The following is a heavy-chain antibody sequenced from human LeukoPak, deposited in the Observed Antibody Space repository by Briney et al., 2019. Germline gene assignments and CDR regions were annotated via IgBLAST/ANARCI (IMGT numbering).Heavy chain of an antibody. Sequence: GGSLRLSCAAPGFTFSAFSMNWVRQAPGKGLEWVSYISSSGMYIYYTDSVKDRFPVYRDNDKKLFYLEMTRLRVEDTAVYYCARDRGIATIDRGGAIDFWGQGTAVSVSS. CDR2: ISSSGMYI. J-gene: IGHJ3*01. CDR1: GFTFSAFS. V-gene: IGHV3-21*01. CDR3: ARDRGIATIDRGGAIDF. D-gene: IGHD5-24*01.